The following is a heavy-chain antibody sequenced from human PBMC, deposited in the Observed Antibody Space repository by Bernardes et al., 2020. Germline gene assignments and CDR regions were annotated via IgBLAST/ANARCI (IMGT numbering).Heavy chain of an antibody. CDR2: ISTHNGNT. CDR3: ARDFGSRDYGRE. Sequence: ASVKVSCKASGYSFTRLGSSRVRQAHGQGGEWGGWISTHNGNTRFAEKFQGRVTMTTDTSSNTAFMEVKTLRSEDTALYYCARDFGSRDYGREWGQSTQVTVSS. D-gene: IGHD4-17*01. J-gene: IGHJ1*01. CDR1: GYSFTRLG. V-gene: IGHV1-18*01.